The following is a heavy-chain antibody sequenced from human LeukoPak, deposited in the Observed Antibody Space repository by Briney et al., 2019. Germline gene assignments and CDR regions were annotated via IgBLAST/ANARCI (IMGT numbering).Heavy chain of an antibody. Sequence: GGSLRLSCAASGFTFGSYEMNWVRQAPGKGLEWVSYISSSGSTIYYADSVKGRFTISGDNAKNSLYLQMNSLRAEDTAVYYCARESYYYDSSGFAIWGQGTLVTVSS. CDR1: GFTFGSYE. D-gene: IGHD3-22*01. J-gene: IGHJ4*02. V-gene: IGHV3-48*03. CDR3: ARESYYYDSSGFAI. CDR2: ISSSGSTI.